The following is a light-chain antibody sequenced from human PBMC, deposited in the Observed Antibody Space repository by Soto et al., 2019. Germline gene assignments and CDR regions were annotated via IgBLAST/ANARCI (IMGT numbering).Light chain of an antibody. Sequence: EIVLTQSPGTLSLSPGERATLSCRASQGVSSSYVAWYQQKPGQAPRLLIYGASCKATGIPDRLSGSGSGTDFSLTISRLEPEDDAVYYCQQYGSSPGVTFGGGTKVEIK. CDR1: QGVSSSY. J-gene: IGKJ4*01. V-gene: IGKV3-20*01. CDR2: GAS. CDR3: QQYGSSPGVT.